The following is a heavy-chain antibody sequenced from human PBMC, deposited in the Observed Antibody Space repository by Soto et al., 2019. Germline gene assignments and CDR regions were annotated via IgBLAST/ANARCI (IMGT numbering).Heavy chain of an antibody. V-gene: IGHV4-59*08. CDR3: ARPITGTTGGWYFDL. Sequence: QVQLQESGPGLVKPSETLSLTCTVSGGSISSYYWSWIRQPPGKGLEWIGYIYYSGSTNYNPSLMSRITISVDTSKTQFSLKLSSVTAADTAVYYCARPITGTTGGWYFDLWGRGTLVTVSS. J-gene: IGHJ2*01. CDR2: IYYSGST. CDR1: GGSISSYY. D-gene: IGHD1-7*01.